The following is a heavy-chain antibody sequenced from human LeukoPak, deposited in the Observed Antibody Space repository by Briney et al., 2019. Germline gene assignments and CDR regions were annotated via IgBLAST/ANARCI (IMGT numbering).Heavy chain of an antibody. J-gene: IGHJ4*02. CDR1: GFTFSSYS. D-gene: IGHD6-13*01. Sequence: GGSLRLSCAASGFTFSSYSMNWVRQAPGKGLEWVSYISSSSTKYYADSVKGRFTISRDNAKNSLYLQMNSLRAEDTALYYCARVYTTSSSWYGDFDYWGQGTLVTVSS. V-gene: IGHV3-48*04. CDR2: ISSSSTK. CDR3: ARVYTTSSSWYGDFDY.